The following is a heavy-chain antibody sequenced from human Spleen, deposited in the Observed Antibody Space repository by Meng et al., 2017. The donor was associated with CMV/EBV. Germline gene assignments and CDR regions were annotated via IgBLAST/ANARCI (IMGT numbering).Heavy chain of an antibody. CDR2: INHSGST. V-gene: IGHV4-34*01. CDR1: GWSFSSFY. Sequence: QVQLQQWGAGLLKPSETLSLTCAVYGWSFSSFYWHWIRQPPGKGLEWIGEINHSGSTNYNPSLKNRVTISVDTSKNQFSLKLSSVTAADTAVYYCARSDGRIAPGHYWGQGTLVTVSS. D-gene: IGHD5-18*01. CDR3: ARSDGRIAPGHY. J-gene: IGHJ4*02.